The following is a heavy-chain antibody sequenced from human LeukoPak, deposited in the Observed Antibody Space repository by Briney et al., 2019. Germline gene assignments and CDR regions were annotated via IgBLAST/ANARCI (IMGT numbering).Heavy chain of an antibody. D-gene: IGHD2-2*02. Sequence: ASVKVSCKASGYTFTSYGISWVRQAPGRGLEWMGWISAYNGNTNYAQKLQGRVTMNTDTSTRTAYMELRSLRSDDTAVYYCAKDPKYCSSTSCYTGDAFDIWGQGTMVTVSS. CDR2: ISAYNGNT. J-gene: IGHJ3*02. CDR3: AKDPKYCSSTSCYTGDAFDI. V-gene: IGHV1-18*01. CDR1: GYTFTSYG.